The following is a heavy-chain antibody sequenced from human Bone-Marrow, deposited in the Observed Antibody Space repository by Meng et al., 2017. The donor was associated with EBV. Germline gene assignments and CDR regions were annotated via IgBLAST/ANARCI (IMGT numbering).Heavy chain of an antibody. Sequence: LRESGPGRGTPSETPSSLWTGFGATISSTTYTWGWIRQTPGKGLAWIGSVSYSSRTTSYNASIKTRVSICIDSYKNKYSLRLQSVTAADTAVYYCATSYGYTSTYWGTGTLVTVSS. CDR1: GATISSTTYT. J-gene: IGHJ4*02. D-gene: IGHD5-18*01. V-gene: IGHV4-39*07. CDR2: VSYSSRTT. CDR3: ATSYGYTSTY.